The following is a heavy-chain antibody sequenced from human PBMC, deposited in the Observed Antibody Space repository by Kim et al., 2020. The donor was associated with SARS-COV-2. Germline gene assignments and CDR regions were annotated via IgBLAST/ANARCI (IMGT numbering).Heavy chain of an antibody. V-gene: IGHV3-23*01. D-gene: IGHD3-10*01. CDR1: GFTFRSYA. J-gene: IGHJ4*02. CDR2: IGPSGDGT. CDR3: AKASLPPGYFDH. Sequence: GGSLRLSCVASGFTFRSYAMSWVRQAPGKGLEWVSAIGPSGDGTYYTDSVKGRFTISRDNSKNTLYLQMSTLRAEDTAVYYCAKASLPPGYFDHWGQGTLVTVSS.